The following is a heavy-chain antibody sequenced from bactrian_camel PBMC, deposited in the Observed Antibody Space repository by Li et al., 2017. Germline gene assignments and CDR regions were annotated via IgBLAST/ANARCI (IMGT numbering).Heavy chain of an antibody. Sequence: QVQLVESGGGSVQAGGSLKLSCAASGVTDSLDCMAWFRQTPGKEREGIAAMHRSGRTYYVGSGQARYTISRSLDNAKNTVYLQMNSLKPEDTAMYYCAADIGPFLPSVSHMWTGDYFGQGTQVTVS. J-gene: IGHJ4*01. D-gene: IGHD1*01. CDR1: GVTDSLDC. CDR2: MHRSGRT. V-gene: IGHV3S53*01.